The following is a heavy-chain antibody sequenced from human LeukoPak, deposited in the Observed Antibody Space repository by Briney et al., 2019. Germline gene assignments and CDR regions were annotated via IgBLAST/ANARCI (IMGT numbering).Heavy chain of an antibody. CDR1: GFTFSSYA. V-gene: IGHV3-23*01. D-gene: IGHD3-3*01. CDR3: AKSNLLRFLEWLSPGDWFDP. J-gene: IGHJ5*02. Sequence: GGSLRLSCAASGFTFSSYAMSWVRQAPGKGLEWVSAISGSGGSTYYTDSVKGRFTISRDNSKNTLYLQMNSLRAEDTAVYYCAKSNLLRFLEWLSPGDWFDPWGQGTLVTVSS. CDR2: ISGSGGST.